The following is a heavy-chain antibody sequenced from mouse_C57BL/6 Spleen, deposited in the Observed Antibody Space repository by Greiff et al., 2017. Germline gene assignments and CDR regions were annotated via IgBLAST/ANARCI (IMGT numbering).Heavy chain of an antibody. Sequence: QVQLQQPGAELVKPGASVKLSCKASGYTFTSYWMQWVKQRPGQGLEWIGEIDPSDSYTNYNQKFKGKATLTVDTSSSTAYMQLSSLTSEDSAVYYCARGSSGYPDYWGQGTTLTVSS. D-gene: IGHD3-2*02. CDR2: IDPSDSYT. V-gene: IGHV1-50*01. J-gene: IGHJ2*01. CDR3: ARGSSGYPDY. CDR1: GYTFTSYW.